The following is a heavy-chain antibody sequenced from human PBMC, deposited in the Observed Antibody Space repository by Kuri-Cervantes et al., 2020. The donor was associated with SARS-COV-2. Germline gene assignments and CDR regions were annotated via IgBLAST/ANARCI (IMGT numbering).Heavy chain of an antibody. CDR2: MNPNSGNT. J-gene: IGHJ4*02. V-gene: IGHV1-8*02. CDR1: GYTFTSYD. D-gene: IGHD3-9*01. CDR3: ARETFLTRGPMPAPLLDY. Sequence: ASVKVSCKASGYTFTSYDINWVRQATGQGLEWMGWMNPNSGNTGYAQKFQGRVTMTTDTSTSTAYMELRSLRSDDTAVYYCARETFLTRGPMPAPLLDYWGQGTLVTVSS.